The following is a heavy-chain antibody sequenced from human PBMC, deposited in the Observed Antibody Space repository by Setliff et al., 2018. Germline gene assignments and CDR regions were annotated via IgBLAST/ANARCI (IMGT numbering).Heavy chain of an antibody. Sequence: ASVKVSCKASGYTFTDYIINWVRQAPGQGLEWVGWISPHTGKTYFAQKLQGRVTMTTDTSAETAYLELNSLRSDDTAVYYCVRGGLAAAGKKGVFEHWGQGTLVTVSS. J-gene: IGHJ4*02. CDR3: VRGGLAAAGKKGVFEH. CDR1: GYTFTDYI. V-gene: IGHV1-18*01. CDR2: ISPHTGKT. D-gene: IGHD6-13*01.